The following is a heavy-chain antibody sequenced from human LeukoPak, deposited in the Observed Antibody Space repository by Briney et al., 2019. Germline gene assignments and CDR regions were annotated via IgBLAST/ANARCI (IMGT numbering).Heavy chain of an antibody. CDR2: IDNDGDSP. J-gene: IGHJ5*02. V-gene: IGHV3-74*01. Sequence: GGSLRLSCAASGFTIRGFWMHWVRQTPGEGLVWVSRIDNDGDSPTYADSVKGRFTTSRDNAKNTVYLQMNSLIAEDTGVYYCVRDRPHNWFDPWGHGTLEIVSS. CDR3: VRDRPHNWFDP. CDR1: GFTIRGFW.